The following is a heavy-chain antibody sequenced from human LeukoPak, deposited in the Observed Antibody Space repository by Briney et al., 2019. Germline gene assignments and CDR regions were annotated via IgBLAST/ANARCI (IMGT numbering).Heavy chain of an antibody. Sequence: PGGSLRLSCAASGFTFSSYWMTWVRQAPGKGLEWVANIKQDGSEKYVDSVKGRFTISRGNAKNSLYLQMNSLRAEDTAVYYCTRDTGCSGGTCYSFYDYWGQGTLVTVSS. D-gene: IGHD2-15*01. CDR3: TRDTGCSGGTCYSFYDY. J-gene: IGHJ4*02. V-gene: IGHV3-7*01. CDR2: IKQDGSEK. CDR1: GFTFSSYW.